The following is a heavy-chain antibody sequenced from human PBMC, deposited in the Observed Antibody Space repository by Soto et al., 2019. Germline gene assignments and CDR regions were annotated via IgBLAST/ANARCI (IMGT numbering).Heavy chain of an antibody. Sequence: GGSLRLSCAASGFTFSSYWMHWVRQAPGKGLVWVSRINSDGSSTSYADSVKGRFTISRDNAKNTLYLQMNSLRAEDTAVYYCARGGPVSMVRGVRDAFDIWGQGTMVTVSS. CDR3: ARGGPVSMVRGVRDAFDI. J-gene: IGHJ3*02. CDR2: INSDGSST. D-gene: IGHD3-10*01. V-gene: IGHV3-74*01. CDR1: GFTFSSYW.